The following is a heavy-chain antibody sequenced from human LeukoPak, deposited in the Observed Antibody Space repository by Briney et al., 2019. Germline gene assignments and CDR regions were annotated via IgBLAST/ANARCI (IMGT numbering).Heavy chain of an antibody. CDR3: ARVTEDCGGDCYSLGY. V-gene: IGHV1-69*05. D-gene: IGHD2-21*02. CDR2: IIPIFGTA. J-gene: IGHJ4*02. Sequence: SVKVSCKASGGTFSSYAFSWVRQAPGQGLEWMGGIIPIFGTANYAQKFQGRVTITTDESTSTAYMELSSLRSEDTAVYYCARVTEDCGGDCYSLGYWGQGTLVTVSS. CDR1: GGTFSSYA.